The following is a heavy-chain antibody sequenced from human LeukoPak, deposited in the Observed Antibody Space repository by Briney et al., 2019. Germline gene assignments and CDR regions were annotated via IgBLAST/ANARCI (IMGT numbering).Heavy chain of an antibody. V-gene: IGHV1-2*02. CDR1: GYTFTGYY. D-gene: IGHD3-10*01. CDR2: INPHTNGT. J-gene: IGHJ4*02. CDR3: ARGTTLVRGLIPPSDY. Sequence: ASVKVSCKASGYTFTGYYIHWVRQAPGQGLEWMGWINPHTNGTNFAQKFQGRVTITRDTSISTAYMELSRLRSDDTAVYFCARGTTLVRGLIPPSDYWGQGTQVTAS.